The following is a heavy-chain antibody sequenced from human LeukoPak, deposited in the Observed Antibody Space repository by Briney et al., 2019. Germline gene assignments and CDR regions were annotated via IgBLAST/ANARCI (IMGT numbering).Heavy chain of an antibody. V-gene: IGHV4-4*07. CDR1: NGSIGSYY. J-gene: IGHJ4*02. CDR2: IHRTGST. D-gene: IGHD2-2*01. CDR3: AREGARDDFVVVPAALDF. Sequence: PSETLSLTCTVSNGSIGSYYWTWIRQPAGKGLEWIGRIHRTGSTNYNPSLTSRVIMSVDTSKNQFSLRLTSLTAADTAVCYCAREGARDDFVVVPAALDFWGLGTLVTVSS.